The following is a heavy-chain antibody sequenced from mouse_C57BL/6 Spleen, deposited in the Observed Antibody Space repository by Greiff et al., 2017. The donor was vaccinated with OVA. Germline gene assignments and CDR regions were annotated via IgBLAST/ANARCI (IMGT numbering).Heavy chain of an antibody. CDR2: IDPETGGT. V-gene: IGHV1-15*01. J-gene: IGHJ1*03. CDR1: GYTFTDYE. Sequence: VQLQQSGAELVRPGASVTLSCKASGYTFTDYEMHWVKQTPVHGLEWIGAIDPETGGTAYNQKFKGKAILTADKYYSTAYMERPSLTSEESAVNYCTYGRRGYFDVRGTGTTDTVSA. CDR3: TYGRRGYFDV. D-gene: IGHD1-1*01.